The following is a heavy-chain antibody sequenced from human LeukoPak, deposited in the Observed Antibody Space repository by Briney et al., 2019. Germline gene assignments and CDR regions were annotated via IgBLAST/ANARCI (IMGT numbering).Heavy chain of an antibody. CDR1: GGSISSYY. V-gene: IGHV4-4*07. D-gene: IGHD6-13*01. Sequence: SETLSLTCTVSGGSISSYYWSWIRQPAGKGLEWIGRIYTSGSTNYNPSLKSRVTMSVDTSKNQFSLKLSSVTAADTAVYYCARNFLGQQLGGYYMDVWGKGTTVTVSS. CDR3: ARNFLGQQLGGYYMDV. J-gene: IGHJ6*03. CDR2: IYTSGST.